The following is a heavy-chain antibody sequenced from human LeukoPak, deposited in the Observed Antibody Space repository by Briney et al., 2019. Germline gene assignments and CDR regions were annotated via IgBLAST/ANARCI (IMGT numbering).Heavy chain of an antibody. CDR3: ARGLVVPAVMTTEGTAGYYYYYGMDV. CDR1: GYTFTGYY. V-gene: IGHV1-2*02. Sequence: ASVKVSCKASGYTFTGYYMHWVRQAPGQGLEWMGWINPNSGGTNYAQKFQGRVTMTRDTSISTAYMELSRLRSDDTAVYYCARGLVVPAVMTTEGTAGYYYYYGMDVWGQGTTATVSS. D-gene: IGHD2-2*01. J-gene: IGHJ6*02. CDR2: INPNSGGT.